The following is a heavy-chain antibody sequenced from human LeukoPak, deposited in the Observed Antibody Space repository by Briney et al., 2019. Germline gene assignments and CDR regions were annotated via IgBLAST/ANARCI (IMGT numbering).Heavy chain of an antibody. D-gene: IGHD3-3*01. CDR3: ARTPWKGVVIVPNWFDP. V-gene: IGHV4-59*01. J-gene: IGHJ5*02. Sequence: SETLSLTCTVSGGSISSYYWSWIRQPPGKGLEWIGYIYYSGITNYNPSLKSRVTISVDTSKNQFSLKLSSVTAADTAVYYCARTPWKGVVIVPNWFDPWGREPWSPSPQ. CDR2: IYYSGIT. CDR1: GGSISSYY.